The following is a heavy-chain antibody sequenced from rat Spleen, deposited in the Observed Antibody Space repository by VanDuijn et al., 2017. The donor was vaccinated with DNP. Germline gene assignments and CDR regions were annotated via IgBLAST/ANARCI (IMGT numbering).Heavy chain of an antibody. CDR2: ITYDGGDS. Sequence: EVRLVESGGGLVQPGRSLKLSCAASGFTFSDYYMAWVRQAPTKGLEWVAYITYDGGDSYYPDSVKGRFTISRDNAKNTLYLQMNSLRSEDTASYYCARGGRSYFDYWGQGVMVTVSS. CDR3: ARGGRSYFDY. D-gene: IGHD1-11*01. J-gene: IGHJ2*01. CDR1: GFTFSDYY. V-gene: IGHV5-20*01.